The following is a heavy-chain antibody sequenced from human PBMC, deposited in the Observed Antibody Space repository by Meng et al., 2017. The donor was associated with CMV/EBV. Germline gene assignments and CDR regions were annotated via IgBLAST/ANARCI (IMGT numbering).Heavy chain of an antibody. V-gene: IGHV1-2*02. D-gene: IGHD5-18*01. CDR2: INPNSGGT. Sequence: ASVQVSCKASGYTFTGYYMHWLRQAPGQGLEWMGWINPNSGGTNYAQKFQGRVTMTRDTSISTAYMELSRLISDDTAVYYCARYSYGYLFDYWGQGTLVTVSS. CDR3: ARYSYGYLFDY. CDR1: GYTFTGYY. J-gene: IGHJ4*02.